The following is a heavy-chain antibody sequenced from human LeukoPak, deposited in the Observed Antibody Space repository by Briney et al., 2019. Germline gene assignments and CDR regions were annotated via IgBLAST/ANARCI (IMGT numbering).Heavy chain of an antibody. CDR3: ARGPIVRAHWYFDL. Sequence: GAFPQISCKGSGYSFTNYWIGWVRQMPGKGLEWLGIIYSGDSDTRYSPSFQGQVTISVDKSISTDYLQWSTLKASDTAMYYCARGPIVRAHWYFDLWGRGTLVTSSS. CDR1: GYSFTNYW. D-gene: IGHD3-10*01. J-gene: IGHJ2*01. V-gene: IGHV5-51*01. CDR2: IYSGDSDT.